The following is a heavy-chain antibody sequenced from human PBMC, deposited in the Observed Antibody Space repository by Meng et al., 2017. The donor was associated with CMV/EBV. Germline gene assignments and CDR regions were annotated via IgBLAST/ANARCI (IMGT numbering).Heavy chain of an antibody. CDR2: INPNSGGT. J-gene: IGHJ5*02. D-gene: IGHD1-26*01. Sequence: ASVKVSCKASGYTFTGYYMHWARQAPGQGLEWMGWINPNSGGTNYAQKFQGRVTMTRDTSISTAYMELSRLRSDDTAVYYCARSPGAITNWFDPWGQGTLVTVSS. CDR1: GYTFTGYY. CDR3: ARSPGAITNWFDP. V-gene: IGHV1-2*02.